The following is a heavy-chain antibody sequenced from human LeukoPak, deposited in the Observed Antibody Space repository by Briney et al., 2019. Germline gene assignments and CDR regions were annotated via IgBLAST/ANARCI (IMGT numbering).Heavy chain of an antibody. CDR3: AREISTYGSGSYSSRLDYYYGMDV. CDR1: GGSISSGGYY. J-gene: IGHJ6*02. D-gene: IGHD3-10*01. CDR2: IYYSGST. Sequence: PSQTLSLTCTVSGGSISSGGYYWSWIREHAGKGLEWIGYIYYSGSTYYNPSLKSRVTISVDTSKNQFSLKLSSVTAADTAVYYCAREISTYGSGSYSSRLDYYYGMDVWGQGTTVTVSS. V-gene: IGHV4-31*03.